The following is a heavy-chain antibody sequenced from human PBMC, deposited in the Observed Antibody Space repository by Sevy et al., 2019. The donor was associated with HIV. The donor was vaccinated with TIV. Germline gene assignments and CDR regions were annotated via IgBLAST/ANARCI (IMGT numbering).Heavy chain of an antibody. CDR2: ISWNSVSL. J-gene: IGHJ6*02. Sequence: GGSLRLSCAASGFSFGDYAMHWVRQAPGKGLEWVSGISWNSVSLDYADSVKGRFTISRDNAKNSLFLQMNRLGSEDPALYYCAKDNRPATMSNSSYYYYYGMDVWGQGTTVTVSS. V-gene: IGHV3-9*01. CDR3: AKDNRPATMSNSSYYYYYGMDV. CDR1: GFSFGDYA. D-gene: IGHD6-6*01.